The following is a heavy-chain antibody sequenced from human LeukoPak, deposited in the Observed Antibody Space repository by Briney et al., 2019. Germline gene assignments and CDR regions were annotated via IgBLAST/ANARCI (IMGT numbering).Heavy chain of an antibody. J-gene: IGHJ5*02. CDR3: ARASSGYYNWFDP. CDR1: GYTFTGYY. V-gene: IGHV7-4-1*02. Sequence: ASVKVSCKASGYTFTGYYMHWVRQAPGQGLEWMGWINPNSGNPTYAQGFTGRFVFSLDTSVSTAYLQISSLKAEDTAVYYCARASSGYYNWFDPWGQGTLVTVSS. D-gene: IGHD3-22*01. CDR2: INPNSGNP.